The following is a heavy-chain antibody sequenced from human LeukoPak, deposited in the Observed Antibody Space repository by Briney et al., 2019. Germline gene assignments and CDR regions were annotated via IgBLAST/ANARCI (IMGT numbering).Heavy chain of an antibody. CDR1: GFTFSTYA. Sequence: GGSLRLSCAASGFTFSTYAMHWVRQGPGKGLEWVAVISYDGSNKYYADSVKGRFTISRDNSKNTLYLQMSSLSAEDTAVYYCARTTTPHYYGSGSYALGYWGQGTPVTVSS. CDR3: ARTTTPHYYGSGSYALGY. J-gene: IGHJ4*02. CDR2: ISYDGSNK. V-gene: IGHV3-30-3*01. D-gene: IGHD3-10*01.